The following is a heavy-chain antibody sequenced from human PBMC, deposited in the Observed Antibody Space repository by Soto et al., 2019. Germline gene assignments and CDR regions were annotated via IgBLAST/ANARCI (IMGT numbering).Heavy chain of an antibody. CDR1: GFTFISYA. J-gene: IGHJ2*01. V-gene: IGHV3-23*01. CDR3: ARKVPGSTTRPDYWYFDL. D-gene: IGHD3-10*01. Sequence: EVQLLESGGGLVQPGGSLRLSCAASGFTFISYAMNLVRQAPGKGLQWVSAISGGGDATFYADSVTGRFTSSRDNSRNTVTLQMNSLGADDTAVYYCARKVPGSTTRPDYWYFDLWGRGTLVTVSS. CDR2: ISGGGDAT.